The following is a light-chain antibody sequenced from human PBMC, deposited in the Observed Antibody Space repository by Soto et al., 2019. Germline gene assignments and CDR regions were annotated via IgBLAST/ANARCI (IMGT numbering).Light chain of an antibody. Sequence: EIVMTQSPATLSVSPGERATLSCRASQSVSSNLACYQQKPGQAPRLLIYGASTRATGIPARFSGSGSGTDFTLTISSLQSEDFAVYYCQQYNNSPFTFGPGTKVDIK. CDR2: GAS. CDR1: QSVSSN. CDR3: QQYNNSPFT. J-gene: IGKJ3*01. V-gene: IGKV3-15*01.